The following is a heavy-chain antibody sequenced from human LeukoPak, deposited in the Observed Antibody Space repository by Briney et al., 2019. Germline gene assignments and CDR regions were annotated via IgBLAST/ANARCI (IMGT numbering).Heavy chain of an antibody. CDR2: ISSTRIYT. J-gene: IGHJ4*02. CDR1: GFXFSDYY. D-gene: IGHD6-13*01. V-gene: IGHV3-11*05. Sequence: GGSLRLSCAASGFXFSDYYMSWIRQAPGKGLEWVSDISSTRIYTNYADSVKGRFTISRDNAKNSLCLQMNSLRAEDTAVYYCAREDGYSSSWYSDYWGQGTLVTVSS. CDR3: AREDGYSSSWYSDY.